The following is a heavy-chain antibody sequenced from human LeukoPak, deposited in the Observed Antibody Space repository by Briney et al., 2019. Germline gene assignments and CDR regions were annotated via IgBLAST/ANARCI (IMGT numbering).Heavy chain of an antibody. CDR3: AKEVLAAAGLIPYYYYMDV. D-gene: IGHD6-13*01. J-gene: IGHJ6*03. V-gene: IGHV3-30*02. CDR1: GFIFSNYG. CDR2: IRYDGSNK. Sequence: GGSLRLSCAASGFIFSNYGMHWVRQAPGKGLEWVAFIRYDGSNKYYADSVKGRFTISRDNSKNTLYLQMNSLRAEDTAVYYCAKEVLAAAGLIPYYYYMDVWGKGTTVTVSS.